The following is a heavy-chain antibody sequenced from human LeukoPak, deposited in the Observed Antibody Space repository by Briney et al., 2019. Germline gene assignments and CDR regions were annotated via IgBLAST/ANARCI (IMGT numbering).Heavy chain of an antibody. D-gene: IGHD3-22*01. J-gene: IGHJ4*02. CDR3: ARGDDSSGYYFVIDY. Sequence: PSETLSLTCAVSGYSISSGYYWGWIRQPPGKGLEWIGSIYHSGSTYYNPSLKSRVTISVDTSKNQFSLKLSPVTAADTAVYYCARGDDSSGYYFVIDYWGQGTLVTVSS. CDR2: IYHSGST. V-gene: IGHV4-38-2*01. CDR1: GYSISSGYY.